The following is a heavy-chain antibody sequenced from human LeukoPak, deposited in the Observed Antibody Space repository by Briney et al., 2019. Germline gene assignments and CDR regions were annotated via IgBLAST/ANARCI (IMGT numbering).Heavy chain of an antibody. CDR3: ARLNPWQYFDY. Sequence: QTGGSLRLSCAASGFTVSSNYMSWVRQAPGKGLEWVSVIYGGGSTYYADSVKGRFTISRDNSKNTLYLQMNSLRAEDTAVYYCARLNPWQYFDYWGQGTLVTVSS. CDR1: GFTVSSNY. CDR2: IYGGGST. D-gene: IGHD5-12*01. J-gene: IGHJ4*02. V-gene: IGHV3-66*04.